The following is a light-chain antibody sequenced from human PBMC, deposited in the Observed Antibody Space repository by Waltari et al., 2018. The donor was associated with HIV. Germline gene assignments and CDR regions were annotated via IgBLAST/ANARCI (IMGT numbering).Light chain of an antibody. CDR2: QDN. CDR3: QVWDTSSDHVDYV. J-gene: IGLJ1*01. CDR1: KLGGKY. V-gene: IGLV3-1*01. Sequence: SYELTQPPSVSVSPGQTASITCSGNKLGGKYASWYQQKPGQSPVLVIYQDNKRPSGIPGRFSGSNSGNTATLTISRVEAGDEADYFCQVWDTSSDHVDYVFGTGTKFTVL.